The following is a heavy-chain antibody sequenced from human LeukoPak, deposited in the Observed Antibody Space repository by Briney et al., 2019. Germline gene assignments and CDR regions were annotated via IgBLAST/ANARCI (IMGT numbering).Heavy chain of an antibody. CDR1: GYTFTGYY. J-gene: IGHJ4*02. CDR3: AREGGGITMVRGGVYFDY. V-gene: IGHV1-2*02. CDR2: INPNSGGT. Sequence: ASVKVSCKASGYTFTGYYMHWVRQAPGQGLEWMGWINPNSGGTNYAQKFQGRVTMTRDTSISTAYMELSRLRSDDTAVYYCAREGGGITMVRGGVYFDYWGQGTLVTVSS. D-gene: IGHD3-10*01.